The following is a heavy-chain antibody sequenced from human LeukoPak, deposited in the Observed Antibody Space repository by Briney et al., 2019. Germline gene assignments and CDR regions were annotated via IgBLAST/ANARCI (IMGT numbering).Heavy chain of an antibody. CDR2: ISGSGSGI. V-gene: IGHV3-23*01. J-gene: IGHJ4*02. CDR3: AKSRYSSASYASDY. D-gene: IGHD6-19*01. CDR1: GFTFSSYA. Sequence: PGGSPRLSCAASGFTFSSYAMNWVRQAPGKGLEWVSAISGSGSGIYYADSVKGRFTISRDNSKNTLYLQMTSLRAEDTAVYYCAKSRYSSASYASDYWGQGTLVTVSS.